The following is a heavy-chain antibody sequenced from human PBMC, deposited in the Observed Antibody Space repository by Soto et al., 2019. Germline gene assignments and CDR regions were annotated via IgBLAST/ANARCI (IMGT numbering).Heavy chain of an antibody. CDR2: IFTRDSET. Sequence: ESLKISCKCPCHLFNNHWIGWVRQTPGKGLEWMGLIFTRDSETKTSPSFQGHVSFSVDNSINTVYLQWTSLKTTDTGIYFCARGYFDSGHGYDLWGQGTLVTVSS. D-gene: IGHD3-10*01. V-gene: IGHV5-51*01. CDR3: ARGYFDSGHGYDL. J-gene: IGHJ5*02. CDR1: CHLFNNHW.